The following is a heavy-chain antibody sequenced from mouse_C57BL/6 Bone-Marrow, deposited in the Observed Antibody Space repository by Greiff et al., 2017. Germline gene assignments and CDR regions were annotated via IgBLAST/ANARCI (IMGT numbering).Heavy chain of an antibody. CDR1: GYTFTSYW. CDR2: IYPGSGST. V-gene: IGHV1-55*01. J-gene: IGHJ4*01. Sequence: VQLQQPGAELVKPGASVKMSCKASGYTFTSYWITWVKQRPGQGLEWIGDIYPGSGSTNYNEKFKSKATLTVDTSSSTAYMQLSSLTSEDSAVYYCARRGLRLPYYYAMDYWGQGTSVTVSS. CDR3: ARRGLRLPYYYAMDY. D-gene: IGHD3-2*02.